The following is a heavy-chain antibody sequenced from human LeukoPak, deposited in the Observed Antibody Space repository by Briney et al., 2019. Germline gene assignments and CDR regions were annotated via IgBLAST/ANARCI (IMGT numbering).Heavy chain of an antibody. CDR3: AQSLGSSNWIGNWFDP. Sequence: SETLSLTCTGSGGSISSSSHSWGWIRQPPGKGLEWAGSIYYTGTTYYNPSLKSRVTISVDTSKNQFSLKLSSVTAADTAVYYCAQSLGSSNWIGNWFDPWGQGTLVTVSS. CDR1: GGSISSSSHS. V-gene: IGHV4-39*01. D-gene: IGHD6-13*01. CDR2: IYYTGTT. J-gene: IGHJ5*02.